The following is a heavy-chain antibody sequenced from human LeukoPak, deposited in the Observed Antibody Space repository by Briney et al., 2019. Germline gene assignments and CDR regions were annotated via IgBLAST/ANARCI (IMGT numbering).Heavy chain of an antibody. J-gene: IGHJ6*03. D-gene: IGHD3-22*01. Sequence: GGSLRLSCAASGFTFSSYWMGWVRQAPGKGLEWVANIKQDGSEKYYVDSVKGRFTISRDNAKNSLYLQMNSLRAEDTAVYYCARDIRYYYDSSGYYMDVWGKGTTVTVSS. CDR1: GFTFSSYW. CDR3: ARDIRYYYDSSGYYMDV. CDR2: IKQDGSEK. V-gene: IGHV3-7*01.